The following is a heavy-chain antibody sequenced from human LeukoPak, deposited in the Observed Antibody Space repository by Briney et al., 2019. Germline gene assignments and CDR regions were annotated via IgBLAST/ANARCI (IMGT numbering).Heavy chain of an antibody. CDR3: ARVQMMRIAARWLWFDP. CDR1: GYTFTYYY. D-gene: IGHD6-6*01. Sequence: ASVKVSCKTSGYTFTYYYIHWVRQAPGQGLEWMGIINPSGGSTSYAQKFQDRVTMTRDTSISTAYMGLSRLRSDDTAVYYCARVQMMRIAARWLWFDPWGQGTLVTVSS. CDR2: INPSGGST. V-gene: IGHV1-46*01. J-gene: IGHJ5*02.